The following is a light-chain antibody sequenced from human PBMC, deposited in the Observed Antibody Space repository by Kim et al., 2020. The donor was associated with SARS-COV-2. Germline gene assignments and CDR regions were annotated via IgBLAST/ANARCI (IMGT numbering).Light chain of an antibody. Sequence: GHSITSSCTGTSSDVGDYNAVSWYQQHPGKAPKLMIYDVTKRPSGVSIRFSGSKSGNTASLTISGLQAEDEADYYCNSYTSSTSDVFGTGTKVTVL. CDR1: SSDVGDYNA. CDR2: DVT. J-gene: IGLJ1*01. CDR3: NSYTSSTSDV. V-gene: IGLV2-14*04.